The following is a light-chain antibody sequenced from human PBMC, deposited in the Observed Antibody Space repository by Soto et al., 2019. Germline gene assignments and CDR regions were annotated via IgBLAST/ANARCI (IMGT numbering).Light chain of an antibody. J-gene: IGLJ2*01. Sequence: QSALTQPASVSGSPGQSITISCTGTSSDVGGYNYVSWYQQHPGKAPKLMIYDVSNRPSGVSNRFSGSKSGNTASLTISGLQAEDEADYYCSSYTSSYTLVLGGGTKVTVL. V-gene: IGLV2-14*01. CDR3: SSYTSSYTLV. CDR2: DVS. CDR1: SSDVGGYNY.